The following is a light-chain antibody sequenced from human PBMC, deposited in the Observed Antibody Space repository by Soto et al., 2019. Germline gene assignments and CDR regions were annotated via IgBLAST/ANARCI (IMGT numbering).Light chain of an antibody. CDR1: SSNIGGNT. J-gene: IGLJ2*01. V-gene: IGLV1-44*01. Sequence: QSMLTQPPSASGTPGQRVTIACSGSSSNIGGNTVNWYKQLPGTAPKLLMYSNNQRPSGVPDRFSGSKSGTSASLAISGLQSEDEADYYCAAWDDSLNGYVVFGGGTKVTVL. CDR3: AAWDDSLNGYVV. CDR2: SNN.